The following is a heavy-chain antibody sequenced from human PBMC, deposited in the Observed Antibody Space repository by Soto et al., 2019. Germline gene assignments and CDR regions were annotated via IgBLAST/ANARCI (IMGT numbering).Heavy chain of an antibody. Sequence: GGSLRLSCAASGFTFSSYSMNWVRQAPGKGLEWVSSISSSSSYIYYADSVKGRFTISRDNAKNSLYRQMNSLRAEDTAVYYCARDFGGSYYAFDIWGQGTMVTVSS. D-gene: IGHD1-26*01. CDR3: ARDFGGSYYAFDI. V-gene: IGHV3-21*01. CDR2: ISSSSSYI. CDR1: GFTFSSYS. J-gene: IGHJ3*02.